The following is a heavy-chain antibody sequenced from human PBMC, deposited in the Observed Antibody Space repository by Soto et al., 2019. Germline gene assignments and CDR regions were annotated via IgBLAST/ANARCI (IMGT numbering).Heavy chain of an antibody. J-gene: IGHJ6*02. D-gene: IGHD1-1*01. V-gene: IGHV3-23*01. Sequence: VGSLRLSCAASGFTLSSYAMSCVRQAPGKGLEWVSVIRGSGDRTYYADSVKGRFTISRDNSKNTLYMQMNTLRAEDTAVYYCAKQQGPGTPYYYAMDVWGQGTTVTVSS. CDR1: GFTLSSYA. CDR2: IRGSGDRT. CDR3: AKQQGPGTPYYYAMDV.